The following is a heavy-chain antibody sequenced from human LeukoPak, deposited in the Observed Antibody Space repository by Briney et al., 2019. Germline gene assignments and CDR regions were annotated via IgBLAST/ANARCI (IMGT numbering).Heavy chain of an antibody. CDR3: AREKWELLRAFDI. D-gene: IGHD1-26*01. Sequence: PSETLSLTCTVSGGSISSYYWSWIRRPPGKGLEWIGYIYYSGNTKYNPSLRSRVTISVDTSKDQFSLKLSSVTAADTAVYYCAREKWELLRAFDIWGQGTMVTVSS. V-gene: IGHV4-59*01. CDR2: IYYSGNT. CDR1: GGSISSYY. J-gene: IGHJ3*02.